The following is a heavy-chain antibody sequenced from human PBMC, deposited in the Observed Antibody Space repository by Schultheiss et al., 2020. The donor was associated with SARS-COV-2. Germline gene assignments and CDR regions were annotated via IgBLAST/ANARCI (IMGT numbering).Heavy chain of an antibody. D-gene: IGHD6-19*01. Sequence: GGSLRLSCSASGFTFSSYAMHWVRQAPGKGLEYVSAISSNGGSTYYADSVKGRFTISRDNSKNTLYLQMNSLRAEDTAVYYCARVVAQGLVYYYYYMDVWGKGTTVTVSS. CDR2: ISSNGGST. CDR3: ARVVAQGLVYYYYYMDV. CDR1: GFTFSSYA. J-gene: IGHJ6*03. V-gene: IGHV3-64*04.